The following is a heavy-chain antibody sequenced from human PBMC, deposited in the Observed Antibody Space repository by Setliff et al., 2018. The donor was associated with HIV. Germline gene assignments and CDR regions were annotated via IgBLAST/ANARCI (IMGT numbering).Heavy chain of an antibody. D-gene: IGHD3-16*01. CDR2: IYASGYT. V-gene: IGHV4-61*09. CDR1: GASINSQSDY. Sequence: SETLSLTCTVSGASINSQSDYWNWIRQPAGKELEWIGHIYASGYTYYKPSLESRVTISVDTSKSQFSLKLHSVTAAGTAVYYCARARGSMGYINTFDVWGQGSLVTVSS. J-gene: IGHJ4*02. CDR3: ARARGSMGYINTFDV.